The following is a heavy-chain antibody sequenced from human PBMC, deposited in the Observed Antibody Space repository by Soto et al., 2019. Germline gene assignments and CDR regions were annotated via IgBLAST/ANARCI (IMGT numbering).Heavy chain of an antibody. D-gene: IGHD3-9*01. Sequence: NPSETLSLTCTVSGGSVISGSYYWSWIRQPPGKGLEWIGYIYYSGSTNYNPSLKSRVTISVDTSKNQFSLKLSSVTAADTAVYYCAREIEYNILTGYYYFDYWGQGTLVTVSS. V-gene: IGHV4-61*01. J-gene: IGHJ4*02. CDR1: GGSVISGSYY. CDR2: IYYSGST. CDR3: AREIEYNILTGYYYFDY.